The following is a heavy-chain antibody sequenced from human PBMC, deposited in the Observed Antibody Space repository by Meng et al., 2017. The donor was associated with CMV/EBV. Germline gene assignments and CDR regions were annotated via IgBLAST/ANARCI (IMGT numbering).Heavy chain of an antibody. J-gene: IGHJ4*02. D-gene: IGHD1-7*01. Sequence: GSLKISCAASGFTFSSYAMSWVRQAPGKGLEWVSAISGSGGSTYYADSVKGRFTISRDNSKNTLYLQMNSLRAEDTAVYYCTTDHTYNWNYGGVRDYWGQGTLVTVSS. CDR2: ISGSGGST. CDR1: GFTFSSYA. CDR3: TTDHTYNWNYGGVRDY. V-gene: IGHV3-23*01.